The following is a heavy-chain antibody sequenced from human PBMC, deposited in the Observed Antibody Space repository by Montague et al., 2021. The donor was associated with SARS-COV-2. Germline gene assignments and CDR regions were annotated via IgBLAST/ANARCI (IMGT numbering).Heavy chain of an antibody. D-gene: IGHD1-26*01. J-gene: IGHJ4*02. Sequence: SETLSLTCAVYGGSFSGYYWSWIRLPPGKGLEWIGEINHSGSTNYNPSLKSRVTISVDTSKNQFSLRLSTVTAADTAIYYCVRDPAPSGSGTFYDYWGQGTLVAVSS. CDR2: INHSGST. CDR1: GGSFSGYY. V-gene: IGHV4-34*01. CDR3: VRDPAPSGSGTFYDY.